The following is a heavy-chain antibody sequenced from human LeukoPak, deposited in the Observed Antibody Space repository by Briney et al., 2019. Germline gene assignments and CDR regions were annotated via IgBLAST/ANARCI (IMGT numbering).Heavy chain of an antibody. D-gene: IGHD3-10*01. Sequence: PGGSLRLSYEASGFTFSTYWMTWVRQAPGKGLEWVANIKQEGSEKNYVDSVKGRFTISRDNAKNSLYLQMNTLSVDDTAVYFCAGGISMVRGADYWGQGTLVTVSS. CDR3: AGGISMVRGADY. CDR2: IKQEGSEK. CDR1: GFTFSTYW. V-gene: IGHV3-7*04. J-gene: IGHJ4*02.